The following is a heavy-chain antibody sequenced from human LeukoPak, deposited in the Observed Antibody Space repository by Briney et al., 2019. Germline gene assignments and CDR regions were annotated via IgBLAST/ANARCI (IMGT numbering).Heavy chain of an antibody. D-gene: IGHD5/OR15-5a*01. V-gene: IGHV3-23*01. Sequence: GGALRLSCAASGFTFSNYAMSWVRQAPGKGLEWVSAISGSGASTDYADPVKGRFTISRDNSKNTMYLQMNSLRAADTDVYYCAKEGETSDMVSRWGQGTLVTVSS. CDR1: GFTFSNYA. CDR3: AKEGETSDMVSR. CDR2: ISGSGAST. J-gene: IGHJ4*02.